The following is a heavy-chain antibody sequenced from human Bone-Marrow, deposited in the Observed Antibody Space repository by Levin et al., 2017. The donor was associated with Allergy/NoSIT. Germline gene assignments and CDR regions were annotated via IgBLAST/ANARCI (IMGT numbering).Heavy chain of an antibody. CDR1: GYTFTSYD. V-gene: IGHV1-8*01. CDR3: ARLRRFSSSWYYYYYGMDV. CDR2: MNPNSGNT. J-gene: IGHJ6*02. D-gene: IGHD6-13*01. Sequence: GESLKISCKASGYTFTSYDINWVRQATGQGLEWMGWMNPNSGNTGYAQKFQGRVTMTRNTSISTAYMELSSLRSEDTAVYYCARLRRFSSSWYYYYYGMDVWGQGTTVTVSS.